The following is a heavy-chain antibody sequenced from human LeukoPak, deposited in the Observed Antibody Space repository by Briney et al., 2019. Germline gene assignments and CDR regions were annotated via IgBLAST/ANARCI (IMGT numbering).Heavy chain of an antibody. D-gene: IGHD2-15*01. CDR3: AKDLRYCIIGAFGYYYAMDV. Sequence: GGSLRLSCAASAFTFNLFGTFGMHWVRQAPGKGLEWVAGISYDGTKKDYVDSVKGRFTARGDNSKNLLYLQMNSMSPDEAAVYYCAKDLRYCIIGAFGYYYAMDVWGGGSTVIVSS. V-gene: IGHV3-30*18. CDR1: AFTFNLFGTFG. J-gene: IGHJ6*01. CDR2: ISYDGTKK.